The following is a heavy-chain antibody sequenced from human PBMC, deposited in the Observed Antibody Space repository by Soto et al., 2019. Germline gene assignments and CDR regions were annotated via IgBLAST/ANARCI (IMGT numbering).Heavy chain of an antibody. V-gene: IGHV3-23*01. CDR1: GFTFRSYA. D-gene: IGHD3-9*01. CDR3: AKGDILTGSKEGWDY. CDR2: IDGSGAGA. Sequence: EVQLLESGGGLVQPGGSLRLSCAASGFTFRSYAMSWVRQAPGRGLECVSSIDGSGAGAYYADSVKGRFTISRDNSKNTLDLQRNSLRAEDTAVYYCAKGDILTGSKEGWDYWGQGTLVTVSS. J-gene: IGHJ4*02.